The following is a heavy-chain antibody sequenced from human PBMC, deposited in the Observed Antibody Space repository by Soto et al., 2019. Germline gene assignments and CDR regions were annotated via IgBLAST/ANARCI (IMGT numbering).Heavy chain of an antibody. J-gene: IGHJ6*03. CDR2: INIDGSST. CDR3: ARGLLWFGDSSDLESYNYHYYMDV. V-gene: IGHV3-74*01. Sequence: EVQLVESGGGLVQPGGSLRLSCAASRFPFSSYWMYWVRQAPGKGLVWVSHINIDGSSTRYADSVTGRFTISRDNAKNTLYLHMNSLRAEDTAVYYCARGLLWFGDSSDLESYNYHYYMDVWGKGTTVTVSS. D-gene: IGHD3-10*01. CDR1: RFPFSSYW.